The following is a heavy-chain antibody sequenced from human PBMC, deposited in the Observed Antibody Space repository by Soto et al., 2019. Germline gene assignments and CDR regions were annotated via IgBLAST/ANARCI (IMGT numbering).Heavy chain of an antibody. J-gene: IGHJ6*02. CDR3: ARAQWYDFWSGYYTYYGMDV. D-gene: IGHD3-3*01. Sequence: GGSLRLSCAASGFTVSSNYMSWVRQAPGKGLEWVSVIYSGGSTYYADSVKGRFTISRDNSKNTLYLQMNSLRAEDTAVYYCARAQWYDFWSGYYTYYGMDVWGQGTTVTVSS. V-gene: IGHV3-66*01. CDR2: IYSGGST. CDR1: GFTVSSNY.